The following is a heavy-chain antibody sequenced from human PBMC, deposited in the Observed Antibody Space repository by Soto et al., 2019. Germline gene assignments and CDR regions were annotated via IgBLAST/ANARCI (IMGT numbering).Heavy chain of an antibody. D-gene: IGHD2-15*01. V-gene: IGHV1-18*01. Sequence: QVQLVQSGTEVKRPGASVKVSCKASGYSFISYGVSWVRQAPGQGLEWVGWISAYNGDTNYAQILQGRVTMTTDTSTATAYMELRSLRSDDTAVYYCARGVVILDHWGQGTLVTVST. CDR3: ARGVVILDH. CDR1: GYSFISYG. CDR2: ISAYNGDT. J-gene: IGHJ4*02.